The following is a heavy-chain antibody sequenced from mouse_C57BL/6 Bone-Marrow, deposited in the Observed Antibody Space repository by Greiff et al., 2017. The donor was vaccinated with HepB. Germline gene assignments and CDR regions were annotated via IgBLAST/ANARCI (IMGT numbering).Heavy chain of an antibody. CDR2: ISSGSSTI. CDR1: GFTFSDYG. CDR3: ARTPVYYYGSRYWYFDV. D-gene: IGHD1-1*01. V-gene: IGHV5-17*01. J-gene: IGHJ1*03. Sequence: EVQGVESGGGLVKPGGSLKLSCAASGFTFSDYGMHWVRQAPEKGLEWVAYISSGSSTIYYADTVKGRFTISRDNAKNTLFLQMTSLRSEDTAMYYCARTPVYYYGSRYWYFDVWGTGTTVTVSS.